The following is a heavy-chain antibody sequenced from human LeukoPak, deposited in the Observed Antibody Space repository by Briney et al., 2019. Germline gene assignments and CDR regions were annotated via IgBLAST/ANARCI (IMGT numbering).Heavy chain of an antibody. CDR2: IYHSGST. CDR3: ARRRLGPKQRAFDY. V-gene: IGHV4-38-2*02. D-gene: IGHD3-16*01. Sequence: TPSETLSLTCTVSGFSISSGYYWGWIRQPPGKGLEWIGSIYHSGSTYYNPSLKSRVTISVDTSKNQFSLKLSSVTAADTAVYYCARRRLGPKQRAFDYWGQGTLVTVSS. J-gene: IGHJ4*02. CDR1: GFSISSGYY.